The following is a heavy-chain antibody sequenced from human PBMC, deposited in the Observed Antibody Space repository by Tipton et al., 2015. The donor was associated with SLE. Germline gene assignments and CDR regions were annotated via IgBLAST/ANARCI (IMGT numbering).Heavy chain of an antibody. Sequence: LRLSCAASGFTFDDYTMHWVRQAPGKGLEWIASLYHSGSTFYNPSLKSRVTISVDTSKNQFSLYLRSVTAADTAVYYCEGGSGYGGRRDFWGQGTRVTVSS. CDR2: LYHSGST. D-gene: IGHD5-12*01. CDR3: EGGSGYGGRRDF. CDR1: GFTFDDYT. J-gene: IGHJ4*02. V-gene: IGHV4-38-2*01.